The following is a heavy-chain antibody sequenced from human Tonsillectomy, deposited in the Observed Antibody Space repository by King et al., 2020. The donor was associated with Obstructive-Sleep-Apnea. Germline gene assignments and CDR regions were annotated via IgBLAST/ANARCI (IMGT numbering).Heavy chain of an antibody. V-gene: IGHV3-49*03. CDR2: ITSKAYGGTA. Sequence: VQLVESGGGLVHPGRSLRLSCTTSGFTFGDYAMSWSRQAPGKGLEWVGFITSKAYGGTAEYAASVKGRFTISRDDSKSIAYLQMNSLKTEDTAVYYCSRDRDYDSSGYNFDFWGQGTLVTVSS. D-gene: IGHD3-22*01. J-gene: IGHJ4*02. CDR1: GFTFGDYA. CDR3: SRDRDYDSSGYNFDF.